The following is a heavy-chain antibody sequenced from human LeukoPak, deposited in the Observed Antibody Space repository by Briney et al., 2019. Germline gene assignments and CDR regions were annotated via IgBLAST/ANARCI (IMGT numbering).Heavy chain of an antibody. CDR1: GYSFTSYW. Sequence: GESLKISCKGSGYSFTSYWIGWVRQMPGKGLEWMGIIYPGDSDTRYSPSFQGQVTISADKSISTAYLQWSSLKASDTAMYYCARNARGVYYYYGMDVWGQGTTVTVSS. CDR2: IYPGDSDT. J-gene: IGHJ6*02. CDR3: ARNARGVYYYYGMDV. V-gene: IGHV5-51*01.